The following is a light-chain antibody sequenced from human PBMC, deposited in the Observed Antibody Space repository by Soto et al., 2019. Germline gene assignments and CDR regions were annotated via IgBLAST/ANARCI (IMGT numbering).Light chain of an antibody. V-gene: IGLV2-14*01. Sequence: QSALTQPASVSGSPGQSITISCTGTSYDVGGYNYVSWYQQHPGKAPKLMIFEVSERPSGVSNRFSGSKSGDTASLTISGLQAEDEAYYYCSSYTTSSTMMFGGGTQLTVL. CDR3: SSYTTSSTMM. CDR2: EVS. CDR1: SYDVGGYNY. J-gene: IGLJ3*02.